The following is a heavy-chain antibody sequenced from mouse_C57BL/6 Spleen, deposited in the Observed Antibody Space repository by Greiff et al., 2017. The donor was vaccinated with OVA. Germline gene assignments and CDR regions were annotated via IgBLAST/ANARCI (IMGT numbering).Heavy chain of an antibody. CDR2: IRNKANGCTT. CDR3: ARSLRGDY. CDR1: GFTFTDYY. V-gene: IGHV7-3*01. D-gene: IGHD2-12*01. J-gene: IGHJ2*01. Sequence: EVMLVESGGGLVQPGGSLSLSCAASGFTFTDYYMSWVRQPPGKALEWLGFIRNKANGCTTEYSASVKGRFTIYRDKSQSILYLQMNALRAEDRATYYCARSLRGDYWGQGTTLTVSS.